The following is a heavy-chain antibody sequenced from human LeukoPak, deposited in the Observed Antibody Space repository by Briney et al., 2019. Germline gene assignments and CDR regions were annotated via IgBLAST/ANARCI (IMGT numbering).Heavy chain of an antibody. CDR1: GGSISSGGYY. D-gene: IGHD1-26*01. CDR3: AKDQRWESPHYLDS. Sequence: SETLSLTCTVSGGSISSGGYYWSWIRQHPGKGLEWIGYIYYSGSTYYNPSLKSRVTMSVDTSKNQFSLKLNSVTAADTAVYYCAKDQRWESPHYLDSWGQGTLVTVSS. CDR2: IYYSGST. J-gene: IGHJ4*02. V-gene: IGHV4-31*03.